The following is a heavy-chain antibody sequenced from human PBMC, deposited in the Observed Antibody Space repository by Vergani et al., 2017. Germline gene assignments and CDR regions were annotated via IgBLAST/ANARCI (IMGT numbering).Heavy chain of an antibody. J-gene: IGHJ6*03. CDR3: ARDRASSGILTGYYDGSYYYYYMDV. D-gene: IGHD3-9*01. CDR2: IYSGGST. Sequence: EVQLVESGGGLIQPGGSLRLSCAASGFTVSSNYMSWVRQAPGKGLEWVSVIYSGGSTYYADSVKGRFTISRDNSKNTLYLQMNSLRAEATAVYYCARDRASSGILTGYYDGSYYYYYMDVWGKGTTVTVSS. CDR1: GFTVSSNY. V-gene: IGHV3-53*01.